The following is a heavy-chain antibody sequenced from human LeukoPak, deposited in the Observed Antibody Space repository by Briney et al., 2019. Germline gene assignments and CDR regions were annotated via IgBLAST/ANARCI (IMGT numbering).Heavy chain of an antibody. CDR1: GFIFSDHW. V-gene: IGHV3-74*01. CDR3: ARVFLERLTSGYFDN. CDR2: INADGSNT. D-gene: IGHD3-3*01. Sequence: GGSLRLSCAASGFIFSDHWMHWVRQAPGKGLMWVSRINADGSNTRYADSVKGRFTISRDNPKNTLYLQMNSLRDDDTAVYYCARVFLERLTSGYFDNWGQGTLVTVSP. J-gene: IGHJ4*02.